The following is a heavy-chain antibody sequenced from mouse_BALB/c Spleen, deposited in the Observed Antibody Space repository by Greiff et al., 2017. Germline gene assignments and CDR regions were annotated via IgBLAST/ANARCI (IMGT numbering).Heavy chain of an antibody. CDR3: VGEGGYKGSPGFAY. J-gene: IGHJ3*01. Sequence: GGGLVQPKGSLKLSCAASGFTFNTNAMNWVRQAPGKGLEWVARIRSKSNNYATYYADSVKDRFTISRDDSQSMLYLQMNNLKTEDTAMYYGVGEGGYKGSPGFAYWGQGTLVTVSA. CDR1: GFTFNTNA. CDR2: IRSKSNNYAT. V-gene: IGHV10S3*01. D-gene: IGHD3-3*01.